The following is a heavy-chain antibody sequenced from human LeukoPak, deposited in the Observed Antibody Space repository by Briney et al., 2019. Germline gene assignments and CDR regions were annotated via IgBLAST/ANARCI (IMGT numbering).Heavy chain of an antibody. CDR1: GFTFSSYW. J-gene: IGHJ4*02. D-gene: IGHD3-16*01. CDR3: ARGGAMQSPADY. Sequence: AGGSPRLSCAASGFTFSSYWMSWVRQAPGKGLEWVANIKQDGSGKFYVDSVKGRFTISRDNAKNSLYLQMNSLRAEDTAVYYCARGGAMQSPADYWGQGTLVTVSS. CDR2: IKQDGSGK. V-gene: IGHV3-7*03.